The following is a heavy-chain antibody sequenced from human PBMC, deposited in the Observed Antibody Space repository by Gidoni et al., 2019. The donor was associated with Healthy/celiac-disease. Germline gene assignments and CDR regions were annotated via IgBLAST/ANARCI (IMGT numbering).Heavy chain of an antibody. Sequence: QLQLQESGPGLVKPSETLSLTCTVSGGSISSSSYYWGWIRQPPGKGLEWSGSIYYSGSTYYNPSLKSRVTISVDTSKNQFSLKLSSVTAADTAVYYCVMSSSYGAFDIWGQGTMVTVSS. CDR1: GGSISSSSYY. J-gene: IGHJ3*02. CDR2: IYYSGST. CDR3: VMSSSYGAFDI. V-gene: IGHV4-39*01. D-gene: IGHD6-13*01.